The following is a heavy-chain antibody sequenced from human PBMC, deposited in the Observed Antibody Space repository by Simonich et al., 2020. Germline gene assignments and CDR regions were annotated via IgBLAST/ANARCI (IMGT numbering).Heavy chain of an antibody. CDR3: ARNGLVGILKAFDI. CDR1: GYTFTGYY. D-gene: IGHD2-21*01. CDR2: VNPNSGGT. V-gene: IGHV1-2*02. Sequence: QVQLVQSGAEVKKPGASVKVSCKASGYTFTGYYMHWVRPAPGQGLEWVGEVNPNSGGTTYEQKFQGRVTMTRDTSISTAYMELSRLRSDDTAVYYCARNGLVGILKAFDIWGQGTMVTVSS. J-gene: IGHJ3*02.